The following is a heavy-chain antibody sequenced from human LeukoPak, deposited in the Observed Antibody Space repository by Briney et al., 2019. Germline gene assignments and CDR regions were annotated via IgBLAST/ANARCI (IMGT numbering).Heavy chain of an antibody. J-gene: IGHJ4*02. CDR1: GFSLERHT. V-gene: IGHV3-64*01. Sequence: GGSLRLSCAAFGFSLERHTMHWVRQAPGKGLEFVSAIGSTGGPIFYANSVKDRFTVSRDIAKNTLFLQMESLRIEDMAVYYCARVGDGSSYDYWGQGTLLTVSS. CDR2: IGSTGGPI. CDR3: ARVGDGSSYDY. D-gene: IGHD5-24*01.